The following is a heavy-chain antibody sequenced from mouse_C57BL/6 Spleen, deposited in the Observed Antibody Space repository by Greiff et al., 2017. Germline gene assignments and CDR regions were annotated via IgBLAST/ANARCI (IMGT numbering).Heavy chain of an antibody. V-gene: IGHV1-9*01. CDR3: ARPVVAGRDWYFDV. CDR2: ILPGSGSH. CDR1: GYTFTGYW. Sequence: VQLQQSGAELMKPGASVKLSCKATGYTFTGYWIEWVKQSPGHGLEWIGEILPGSGSHNYNEKFKGKATFTADTSPNTAYMQLSSLTTEDSAIYYCARPVVAGRDWYFDVWGTGTTVTVSS. D-gene: IGHD1-1*01. J-gene: IGHJ1*03.